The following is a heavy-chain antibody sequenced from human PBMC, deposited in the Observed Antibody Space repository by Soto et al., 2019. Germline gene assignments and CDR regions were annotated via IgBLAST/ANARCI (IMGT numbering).Heavy chain of an antibody. J-gene: IGHJ4*02. Sequence: EVQLVESGGGLVQPGGSLRLSCAASGFTFSSYDMHWVRQTAGKGLVWVAAIGTTGDAYYPGYATGRFTISRENAKNSLYLQMNNLRVGDTAVYFCAGGRSGWYAEFDFWGQGTQVTVSS. D-gene: IGHD6-19*01. CDR1: GFTFSSYD. CDR2: IGTTGDA. V-gene: IGHV3-13*01. CDR3: AGGRSGWYAEFDF.